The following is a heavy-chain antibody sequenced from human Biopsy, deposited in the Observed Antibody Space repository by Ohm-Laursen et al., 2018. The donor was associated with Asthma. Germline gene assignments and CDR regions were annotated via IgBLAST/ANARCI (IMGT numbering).Heavy chain of an antibody. CDR3: ARGPELDV. J-gene: IGHJ6*02. V-gene: IGHV4-34*01. CDR2: TNEREVT. Sequence: PSQTLSLTCYVYPGSFSGFFWTWIRQSPGKGLEWIGETNEREVTNNNPSLKSRVIISIDTYWNRVSLKLTPVTAADTAVYYCARGPELDVWGQGTTVTVSS. CDR1: PGSFSGFF.